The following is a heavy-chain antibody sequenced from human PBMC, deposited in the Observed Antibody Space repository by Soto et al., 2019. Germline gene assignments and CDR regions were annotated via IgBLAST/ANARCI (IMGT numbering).Heavy chain of an antibody. J-gene: IGHJ4*02. Sequence: GGSLRLSCAASGFTFSNAWMNWVRQAPGKGLEWVGRIKSKTDGGTTDYAAPVKGRFTISRDDSKNTLYLQMNSLKTEDTAVYYCTAHQYYDYVWGSSAEIDYWGQGTLVTVSS. CDR3: TAHQYYDYVWGSSAEIDY. V-gene: IGHV3-15*07. CDR1: GFTFSNAW. CDR2: IKSKTDGGTT. D-gene: IGHD3-16*01.